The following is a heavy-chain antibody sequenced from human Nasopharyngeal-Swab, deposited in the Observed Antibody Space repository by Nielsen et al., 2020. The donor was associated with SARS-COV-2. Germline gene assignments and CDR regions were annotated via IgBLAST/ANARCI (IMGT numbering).Heavy chain of an antibody. Sequence: WIRQPPGKGLEWIGSIYHSGSTYYNPSLKSRVTISVDTSKNQFSLKLSSVTAADTAVYYCARDSYDFWSGYSINYYYYMDVWGKGTTVTVSS. CDR2: IYHSGST. V-gene: IGHV4-38-2*02. J-gene: IGHJ6*03. D-gene: IGHD3-3*01. CDR3: ARDSYDFWSGYSINYYYYMDV.